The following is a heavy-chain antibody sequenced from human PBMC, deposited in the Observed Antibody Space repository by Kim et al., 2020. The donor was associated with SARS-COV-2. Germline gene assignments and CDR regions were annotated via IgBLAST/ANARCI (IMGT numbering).Heavy chain of an antibody. Sequence: SETLYLTCTVSGGSISSSSYYWGWIRQPPGKGLEWIGSIYYSGSTYYNPSLKSRVTISVDTSKNQFSLKLSSVTAADTAEYYCARHKGIRHMIVVVEGWFDPWGQGTLVTVSS. CDR1: GGSISSSSYY. CDR3: ARHKGIRHMIVVVEGWFDP. J-gene: IGHJ5*02. CDR2: IYYSGST. V-gene: IGHV4-39*01. D-gene: IGHD3-22*01.